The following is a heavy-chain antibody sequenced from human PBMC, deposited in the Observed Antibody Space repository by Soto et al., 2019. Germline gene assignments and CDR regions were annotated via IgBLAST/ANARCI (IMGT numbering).Heavy chain of an antibody. CDR2: ISSDGSNR. CDR3: ALEKWELSYYFDY. Sequence: QVPLVESGGGVVQPGRSLRLSCAASGFTFSHYGMHWVRQAPGKGLEWVAVISSDGSNRYYADSVKGRFTISRDNSKDTLFLQMNSLRAEDSAVYYCALEKWELSYYFDYWGQGALVTVSS. D-gene: IGHD1-26*01. J-gene: IGHJ4*02. CDR1: GFTFSHYG. V-gene: IGHV3-30*03.